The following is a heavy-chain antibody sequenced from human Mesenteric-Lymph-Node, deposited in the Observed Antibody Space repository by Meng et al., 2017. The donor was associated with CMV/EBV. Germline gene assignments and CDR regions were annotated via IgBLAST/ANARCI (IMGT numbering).Heavy chain of an antibody. CDR1: GGSISSSFYY. CDR2: IYYSGST. CDR3: ARGTDIVIG. Sequence: SETLSLTCTVSGGSISSSFYYWGWIRQPPGKGLEWIGSIYYSGSTYYNPSLKSRVTISVDTSKNQFSLKLSSVTAADTAVYYCARGTDIVIGWGQGTLVTVSS. V-gene: IGHV4-39*07. D-gene: IGHD3-16*02. J-gene: IGHJ4*02.